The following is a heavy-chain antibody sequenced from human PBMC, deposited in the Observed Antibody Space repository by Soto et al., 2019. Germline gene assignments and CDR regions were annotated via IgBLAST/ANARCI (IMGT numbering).Heavy chain of an antibody. CDR1: GDSISSSKW. Sequence: PSETLSLTCAVSGDSISSSKWWSWIWQPPGKGLEWIGYISSSGSTRYNASLKSRVTISMDTSRNQISLKLSSVTAADTAVYYCAREGGRYSYDMFDYWGQGTLVTVS. V-gene: IGHV4-59*01. CDR3: AREGGRYSYDMFDY. CDR2: ISSSGST. J-gene: IGHJ4*02. D-gene: IGHD5-18*01.